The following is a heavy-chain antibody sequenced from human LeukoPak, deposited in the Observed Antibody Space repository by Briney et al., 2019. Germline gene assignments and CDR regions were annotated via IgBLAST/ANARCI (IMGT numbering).Heavy chain of an antibody. D-gene: IGHD6-6*01. Sequence: SETLSLTCTVSGGSLGSYYWSWIRQPPGKGLEWIGYIHNTGSTNYNPSLESRVTISVATSKNQFSLKLSSMAAADTAVYYCARTPYSSSFFLDFWGQGTLVTVSS. CDR2: IHNTGST. CDR3: ARTPYSSSFFLDF. V-gene: IGHV4-4*09. J-gene: IGHJ4*02. CDR1: GGSLGSYY.